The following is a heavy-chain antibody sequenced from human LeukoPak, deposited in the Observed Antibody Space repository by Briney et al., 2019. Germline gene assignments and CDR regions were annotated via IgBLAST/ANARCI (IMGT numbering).Heavy chain of an antibody. CDR3: AAAVTTRADDAFDL. CDR2: IVVGSGNT. D-gene: IGHD4-17*01. V-gene: IGHV1-58*02. Sequence: GASVKVPCKASGFTFTSSAIQWVRQARGQRLEWIGWIVVGSGNTNYAQKFQERVTITRDMSTSTAYMELSSLRSEDTAVYYCAAAVTTRADDAFDLWGQGTMVTVSS. J-gene: IGHJ3*01. CDR1: GFTFTSSA.